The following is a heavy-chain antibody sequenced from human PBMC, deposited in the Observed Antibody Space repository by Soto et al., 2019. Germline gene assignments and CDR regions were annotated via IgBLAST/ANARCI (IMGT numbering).Heavy chain of an antibody. CDR1: VFTFSNYA. CDR2: INIGGYTT. V-gene: IGHV3-23*01. CDR3: AKLLVTQMPYYYYGLDV. D-gene: IGHD2-21*02. J-gene: IGHJ6*02. Sequence: GGSLRLSCGVSVFTFSNYAVSWFRQAPGKGLEWVSAINIGGYTTYYADSVKGRFTMSRDNSKNTLYLQMNSLRAEDTAVYYCAKLLVTQMPYYYYGLDVWGQGTTVTVSS.